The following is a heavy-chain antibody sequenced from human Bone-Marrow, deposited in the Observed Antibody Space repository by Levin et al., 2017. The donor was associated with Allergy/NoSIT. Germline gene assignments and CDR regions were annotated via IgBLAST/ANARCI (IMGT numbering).Heavy chain of an antibody. J-gene: IGHJ3*01. Sequence: PGGSLRLSCAASGFTFRSYEMNWVRQAPGKGLEWVSYISSSGGTKYYADSVKGRLTISRDNAKNSLYLQMNGLRAEDTAVYYWAREKPTLMQRSGWSDAFDFWGQGTMVTVSS. CDR1: GFTFRSYE. CDR3: AREKPTLMQRSGWSDAFDF. V-gene: IGHV3-48*03. D-gene: IGHD6-19*01. CDR2: ISSSGGTK.